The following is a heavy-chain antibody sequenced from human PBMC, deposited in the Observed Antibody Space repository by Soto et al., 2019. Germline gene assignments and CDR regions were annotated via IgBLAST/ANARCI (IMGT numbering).Heavy chain of an antibody. Sequence: GGSLRLSCAASGFTFSSYAMHWVRQAPGKGLEWVAVISYDGSNKYYADSVKGRFTISRDNSKNTLYLQMNSLRAEDTAVYYSASCYRSIDAFDIWGQGTMVTVSS. CDR1: GFTFSSYA. CDR3: ASCYRSIDAFDI. D-gene: IGHD2-2*01. V-gene: IGHV3-30-3*01. CDR2: ISYDGSNK. J-gene: IGHJ3*02.